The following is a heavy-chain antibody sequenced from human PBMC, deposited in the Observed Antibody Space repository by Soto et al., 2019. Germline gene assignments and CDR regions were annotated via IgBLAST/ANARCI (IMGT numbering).Heavy chain of an antibody. J-gene: IGHJ4*02. V-gene: IGHV4-4*02. CDR3: TTLPRGYSYGHDY. Sequence: SETLSLTCGVSGGSISSSNWWSWVRQPPGKGLEWIGEIYHSGSTNYNPALKSRVTISVDKSKNQFSLKLSSVTAADTAVYYCTTLPRGYSYGHDYWGQGTRVTVSS. D-gene: IGHD5-18*01. CDR1: GGSISSSNW. CDR2: IYHSGST.